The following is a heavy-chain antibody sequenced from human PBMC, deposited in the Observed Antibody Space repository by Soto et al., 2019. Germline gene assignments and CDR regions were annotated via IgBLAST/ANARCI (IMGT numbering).Heavy chain of an antibody. Sequence: QVQLQESGPGLVKPSQTLSLTCTVSGGSISSGGYYWSWIRQHPGKGLEWIGYIYYSGSTYYNPSLKSRVTTSVDTSKNQFSLKLSSVTAADTAVYYCARDRCSSTSCYVGHDAFDIWGQGTMVTVSS. J-gene: IGHJ3*02. CDR1: GGSISSGGYY. D-gene: IGHD2-2*01. CDR3: ARDRCSSTSCYVGHDAFDI. V-gene: IGHV4-31*03. CDR2: IYYSGST.